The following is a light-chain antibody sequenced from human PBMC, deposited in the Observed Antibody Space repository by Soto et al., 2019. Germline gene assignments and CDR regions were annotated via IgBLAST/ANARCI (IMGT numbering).Light chain of an antibody. V-gene: IGKV3-20*01. Sequence: EIVLTQSPATLSLSPGERATLSCRASQSVSSYLAWYQQKPGQAPRVLIYDTSSRETGVPDRYSARGSGTDFTLTISRLEPEDFAALFCQQYGTSEIIFGQGTRLEI. CDR1: QSVSSY. CDR3: QQYGTSEII. J-gene: IGKJ5*01. CDR2: DTS.